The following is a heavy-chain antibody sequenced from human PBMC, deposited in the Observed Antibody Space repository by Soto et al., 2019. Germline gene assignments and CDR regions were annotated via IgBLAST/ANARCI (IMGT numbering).Heavy chain of an antibody. Sequence: GGSLRLSCAASGFTFSSYWMHWVRQAPGKGLVWVSRINSDGSSTSYADSVKGRFTISRDNAKNTLYLQMNSLRAEDTAVYYCARAHRLYSSGWLIDYWGQGTLVTVSS. CDR1: GFTFSSYW. D-gene: IGHD6-19*01. CDR3: ARAHRLYSSGWLIDY. CDR2: INSDGSST. V-gene: IGHV3-74*01. J-gene: IGHJ4*02.